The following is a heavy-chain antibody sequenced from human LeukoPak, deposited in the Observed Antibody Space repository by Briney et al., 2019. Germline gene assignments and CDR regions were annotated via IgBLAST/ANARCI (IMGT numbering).Heavy chain of an antibody. J-gene: IGHJ4*02. V-gene: IGHV3-15*01. CDR2: IKSKTDGWTT. CDR3: TTGPTYYDFWSGYFDPSFDY. Sequence: GGSLRLSCAASGFTFSNAWMSWVRQAPGKGLEWVGRIKSKTDGWTTDYAAPVKGRFTISRDDSKNTLYLQMNSLKTEDTAVYYCTTGPTYYDFWSGYFDPSFDYWGQGTLVTVSS. D-gene: IGHD3-3*01. CDR1: GFTFSNAW.